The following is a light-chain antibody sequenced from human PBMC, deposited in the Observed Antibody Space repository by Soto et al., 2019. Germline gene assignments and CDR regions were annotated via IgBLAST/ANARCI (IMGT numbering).Light chain of an antibody. V-gene: IGKV3-15*01. Sequence: EKKITQSPATLSVSPREKDNPSRRASQSVSSYLAWYQQKPGQAPRLLIYDASTRATGVPARFSGSGSGTEFTLTISSLQSEDLAVYYCQQYDDWPETFGQGTKVDIK. J-gene: IGKJ1*01. CDR3: QQYDDWPET. CDR2: DAS. CDR1: QSVSSY.